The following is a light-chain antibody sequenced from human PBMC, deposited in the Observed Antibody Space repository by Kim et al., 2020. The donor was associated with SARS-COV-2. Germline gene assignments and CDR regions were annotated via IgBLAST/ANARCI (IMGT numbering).Light chain of an antibody. Sequence: QSVLTQPPSVSGAPGQRVTISCTGSSSNIGAGYDVHWYQQLPGTAPKLLIYGNSNRPSGVPDRFSGSKSGTSASLAITGLQAEDEADYYCQSYDSSRNSSVFGGGTQVTVL. CDR1: SSNIGAGYD. CDR3: QSYDSSRNSSV. V-gene: IGLV1-40*01. CDR2: GNS. J-gene: IGLJ2*01.